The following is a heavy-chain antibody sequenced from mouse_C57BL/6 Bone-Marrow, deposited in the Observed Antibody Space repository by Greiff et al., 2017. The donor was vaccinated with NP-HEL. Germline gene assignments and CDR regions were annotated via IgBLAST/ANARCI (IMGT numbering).Heavy chain of an antibody. J-gene: IGHJ1*03. CDR3: ARGDDGYFYWYFDV. D-gene: IGHD2-3*01. V-gene: IGHV2-2*01. CDR2: IWSGGST. CDR1: GFSLTSYG. Sequence: VQLVESGPGLVQPSQSLSITCTVSGFSLTSYGVHWVRQSPGKGLEWLGVIWSGGSTDYNAAFISRLSISKDNSKSQVFFKMNSLQADDTAIYYCARGDDGYFYWYFDVWGTGTTVTVSS.